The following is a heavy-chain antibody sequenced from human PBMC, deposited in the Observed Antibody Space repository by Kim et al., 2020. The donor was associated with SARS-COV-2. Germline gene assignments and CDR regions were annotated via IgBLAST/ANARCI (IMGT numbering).Heavy chain of an antibody. V-gene: IGHV1-18*01. Sequence: ASVKVSCRASGYTFINYGITWVRQAPGQGLEWMGWISAYNGNTNYAQKFQGRVTMTTDTSTSTAYMELRSLISDDTAVYYCARDRQSGIWGQGTLVTVSS. J-gene: IGHJ4*02. CDR2: ISAYNGNT. CDR1: GYTFINYG. CDR3: ARDRQSGI.